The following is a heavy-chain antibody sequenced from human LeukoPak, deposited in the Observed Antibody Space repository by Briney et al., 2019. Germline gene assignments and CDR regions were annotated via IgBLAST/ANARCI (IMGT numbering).Heavy chain of an antibody. Sequence: GGSLRLSCAASGFSISNYWMSWVRQAPGKGLEWVAHIKQDGSEKNSVDSVKGRFTISRDNAKNSLYLQMNSLRAEDTAVYYCARGPLWYYDSSGYGDPYYFDYWGQGTLVTVSS. J-gene: IGHJ4*02. D-gene: IGHD3-22*01. CDR3: ARGPLWYYDSSGYGDPYYFDY. CDR1: GFSISNYW. V-gene: IGHV3-7*01. CDR2: IKQDGSEK.